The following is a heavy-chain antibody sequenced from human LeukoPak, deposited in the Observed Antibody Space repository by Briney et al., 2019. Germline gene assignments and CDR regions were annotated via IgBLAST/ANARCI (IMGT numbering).Heavy chain of an antibody. CDR1: GFTFSSSG. V-gene: IGHV3-30*18. CDR2: ISYDGSNK. CDR3: AKGWRGFDY. D-gene: IGHD5-24*01. J-gene: IGHJ4*02. Sequence: GRSLRLSCAASGFTFSSSGMHWVRQAPGKGLEWVAVISYDGSNKYYADSVKGRFTISRDNSKNTLYLQMNSLRAEDTAVYYCAKGWRGFDYWGQGTLVTVSS.